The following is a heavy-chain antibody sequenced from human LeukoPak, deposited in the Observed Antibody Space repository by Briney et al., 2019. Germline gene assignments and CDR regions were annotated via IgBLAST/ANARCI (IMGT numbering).Heavy chain of an antibody. Sequence: GSLRLSCAASGFPFSRYGMHWVRQAPGKGLEWVSVIYSGGSTYYADSVKGRFTISRDNSKNTLYLQMNSLRAEDTAVYYCARVEYDYVWGSYRKSGYFHYWGQGTLVTVSS. J-gene: IGHJ4*02. D-gene: IGHD3-16*02. V-gene: IGHV3-66*01. CDR3: ARVEYDYVWGSYRKSGYFHY. CDR2: IYSGGST. CDR1: GFPFSRYG.